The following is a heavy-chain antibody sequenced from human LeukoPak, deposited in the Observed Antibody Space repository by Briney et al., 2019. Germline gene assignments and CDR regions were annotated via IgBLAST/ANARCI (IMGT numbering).Heavy chain of an antibody. Sequence: GGSLRLSCAASGFTFSYYTMSWVRQAPGKGLEWVSSISSTGSSIYYADSAKGRFTISRDNAKNSLYLQMSSLRVEDTAVYYCARDDVAWNDVHWFDPWGQGTLATVSS. J-gene: IGHJ5*02. CDR1: GFTFSYYT. D-gene: IGHD1-1*01. CDR3: ARDDVAWNDVHWFDP. V-gene: IGHV3-21*01. CDR2: ISSTGSSI.